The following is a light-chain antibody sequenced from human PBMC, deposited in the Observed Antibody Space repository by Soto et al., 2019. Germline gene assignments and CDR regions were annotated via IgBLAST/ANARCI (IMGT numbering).Light chain of an antibody. CDR2: DAS. Sequence: DIQLTQSPSSLSASVGDRVTFTCQASQGVRNYLNWYQQKSGQAPKLLIHDASNLQTGAPSRFSGSGSGTEFTLTISSLQPDDFATYYCQQYNSYPSFGQGTKVDIK. V-gene: IGKV1-33*01. CDR3: QQYNSYPS. CDR1: QGVRNY. J-gene: IGKJ1*01.